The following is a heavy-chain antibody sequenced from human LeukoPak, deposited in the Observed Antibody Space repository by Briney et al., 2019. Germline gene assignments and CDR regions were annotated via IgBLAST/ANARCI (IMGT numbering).Heavy chain of an antibody. CDR1: GFTFSSYW. D-gene: IGHD3-22*01. V-gene: IGHV3-74*01. Sequence: GGSLRLSCAASGFTFSSYWMHWVRQAPGKGLVWVSRINSDGSSTSYADSVRGRFTISRDNSKNTLSLQMNSLRAEDTAVYYCANRDIVVVITTGSAAQYWGQGTLVTVSP. CDR2: INSDGSST. CDR3: ANRDIVVVITTGSAAQY. J-gene: IGHJ4*02.